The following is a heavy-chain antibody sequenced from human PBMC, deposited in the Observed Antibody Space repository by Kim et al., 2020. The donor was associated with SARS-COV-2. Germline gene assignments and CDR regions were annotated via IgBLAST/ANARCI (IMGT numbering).Heavy chain of an antibody. CDR3: AGDLYSSSEIWFDP. V-gene: IGHV1-3*01. J-gene: IGHJ5*02. D-gene: IGHD6-13*01. Sequence: SQQFQGKVTLTRDTSASTAYMELSSLRSEDTAVYYCAGDLYSSSEIWFDPWGQGTLVTVSS.